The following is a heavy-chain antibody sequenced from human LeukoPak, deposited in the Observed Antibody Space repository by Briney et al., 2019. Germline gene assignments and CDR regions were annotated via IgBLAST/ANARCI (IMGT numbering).Heavy chain of an antibody. CDR1: GYTFTSYG. D-gene: IGHD6-13*01. Sequence: ASVKLSCKASGYTFTSYGISWVRQAPGQGIEWIGWISTYNGNTNYAQKLQGRLTITTDTSTSTAYMELRSRRSDDTAVYYCGREMGIAAGGGCDPWGQGTLVTVSS. CDR2: ISTYNGNT. CDR3: GREMGIAAGGGCDP. J-gene: IGHJ5*02. V-gene: IGHV1-18*01.